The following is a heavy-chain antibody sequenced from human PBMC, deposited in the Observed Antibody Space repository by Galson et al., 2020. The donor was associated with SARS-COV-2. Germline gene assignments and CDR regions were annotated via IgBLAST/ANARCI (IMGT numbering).Heavy chain of an antibody. CDR2: IWYDGSNK. D-gene: IGHD6-13*01. V-gene: IGHV3-33*06. J-gene: IGHJ4*02. Sequence: GGSLRLSCAASGFTFSSYGMHWVRQAPGKGLEWVAVIWYDGSNKYYADSVKGRFTISRDNSKNTLYLQMNSLRAEDTAVYYCAKWNSSSSWYLDYWGQGTLVTVSS. CDR3: AKWNSSSSWYLDY. CDR1: GFTFSSYG.